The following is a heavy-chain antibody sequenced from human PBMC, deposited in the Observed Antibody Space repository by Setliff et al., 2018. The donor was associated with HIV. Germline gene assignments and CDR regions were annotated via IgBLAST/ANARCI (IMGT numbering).Heavy chain of an antibody. D-gene: IGHD3-10*01. CDR3: ARVSGFYYGSGTPGFDP. CDR1: GYTFKRYD. V-gene: IGHV1-3*01. Sequence: ASVKVSCKTSGYTFKRYDINWVRQAPGQRPEWMARINAGNGNREYSPKFQGRVTITADTSASTMYMELSSLRSEDTAVYYWARVSGFYYGSGTPGFDPWGQGTLVTVSS. J-gene: IGHJ5*02. CDR2: INAGNGNR.